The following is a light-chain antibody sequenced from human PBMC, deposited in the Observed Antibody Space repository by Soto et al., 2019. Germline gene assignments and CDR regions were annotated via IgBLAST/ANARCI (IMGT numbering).Light chain of an antibody. J-gene: IGKJ1*01. CDR3: QQASSFPRT. Sequence: AIRMTQSPSSFSASTGDRVSITCRATQDIGTYLAWYQQIPGKAPKLLIYDASTLQTGVPSRFSGSGSGTDFTLTISGLQPEDFATYYCQQASSFPRTFGQGTK. CDR1: QDIGTY. CDR2: DAS. V-gene: IGKV1-8*01.